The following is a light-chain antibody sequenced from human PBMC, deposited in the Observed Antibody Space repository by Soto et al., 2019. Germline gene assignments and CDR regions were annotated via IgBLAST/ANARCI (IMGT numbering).Light chain of an antibody. Sequence: EIVLTQSPGTLSLSPGERVTLSCRASQSVSSNYLGWYQQKPGQAPRLLIYGASSRATGIPDRFSGSGSGTDFTLTISRLEPEDFAVYYCQQYGNSVFTFGPGTRVDFK. V-gene: IGKV3-20*01. J-gene: IGKJ3*01. CDR2: GAS. CDR3: QQYGNSVFT. CDR1: QSVSSNY.